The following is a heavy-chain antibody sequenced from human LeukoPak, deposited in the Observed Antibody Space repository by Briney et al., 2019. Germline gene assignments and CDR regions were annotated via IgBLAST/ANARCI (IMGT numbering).Heavy chain of an antibody. CDR1: GYHFTAYY. D-gene: IGHD5-18*01. CDR2: INPSGGST. Sequence: GASVKVSCKAFGYHFTAYYMYWVRRAPGQGPEWMGIINPSGGSTSYAQKFQGRVTMTRDMSTNTVYMELSSLRSDDTAVYYCARDGISRYGAFDIWGHGTMITVSS. J-gene: IGHJ3*02. V-gene: IGHV1-46*01. CDR3: ARDGISRYGAFDI.